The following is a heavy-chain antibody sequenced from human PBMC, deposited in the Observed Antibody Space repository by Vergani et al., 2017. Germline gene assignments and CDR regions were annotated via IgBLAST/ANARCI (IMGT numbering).Heavy chain of an antibody. CDR2: IYYSGST. CDR1: GGSISSYY. Sequence: QVQLQESGPGLVKPSETLSLTCTVSGGSISSYYWCWIRQPPGKGLEWSGYIYYSGSTNYNPSLKSRVTISVDTSKNQFSLKLSSVTAADTAVYYCARDSGGYAIDCWSQGTLVTLSS. V-gene: IGHV4-59*01. CDR3: ARDSGGYAIDC. J-gene: IGHJ4*02. D-gene: IGHD3-10*01.